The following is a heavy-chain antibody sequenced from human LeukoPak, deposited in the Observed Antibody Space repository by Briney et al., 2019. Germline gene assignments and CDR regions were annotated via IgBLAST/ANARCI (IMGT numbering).Heavy chain of an antibody. J-gene: IGHJ4*02. Sequence: GGSLRLSCAASGFTFSSYGMHWVRQAPGKGPEWVSYISSSGSTIYYADSVKGRFTISRDNAKNSLYLQMNSLRAEDTAVYYCARLTLGIAAAAPDYWGQGTLVTVSS. V-gene: IGHV3-48*04. CDR3: ARLTLGIAAAAPDY. D-gene: IGHD6-13*01. CDR2: ISSSGSTI. CDR1: GFTFSSYG.